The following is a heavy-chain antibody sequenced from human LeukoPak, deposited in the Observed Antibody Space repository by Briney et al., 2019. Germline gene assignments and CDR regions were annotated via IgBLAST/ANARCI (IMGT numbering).Heavy chain of an antibody. Sequence: AGGSLRLSCAASGFTFSSYEMNWVRQAPGKGLEWVSYISSSGNTIYYADSVKGRFTISRDNAKNSLYLQMNSLRAEDTALYYCAREAVRGVIYGMDVWGQGTTVIVSS. V-gene: IGHV3-48*03. D-gene: IGHD3-10*01. J-gene: IGHJ6*02. CDR2: ISSSGNTI. CDR3: AREAVRGVIYGMDV. CDR1: GFTFSSYE.